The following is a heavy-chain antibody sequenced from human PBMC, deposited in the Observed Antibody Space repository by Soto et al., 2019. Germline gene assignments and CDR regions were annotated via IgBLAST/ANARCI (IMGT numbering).Heavy chain of an antibody. CDR2: IDPSDSCT. Sequence: PGESLKISCKGSGYSFTSYWISWVRQMPGKGLEWMGRIDPSDSCTNYSPSFQGHVTISADKSISTAYLQWSSLKAPDTAMYYCARDYCSGGSCYFYYYGMDVWGQGTTVTVSS. CDR3: ARDYCSGGSCYFYYYGMDV. V-gene: IGHV5-10-1*01. D-gene: IGHD2-15*01. CDR1: GYSFTSYW. J-gene: IGHJ6*02.